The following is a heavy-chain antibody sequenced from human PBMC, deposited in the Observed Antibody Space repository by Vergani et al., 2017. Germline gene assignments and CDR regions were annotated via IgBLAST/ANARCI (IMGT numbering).Heavy chain of an antibody. V-gene: IGHV4-59*01. CDR2: IHYSENT. CDR1: GFTFSSYA. D-gene: IGHD6-19*01. J-gene: IGHJ5*02. Sequence: VQLLESGGGLVQPGGSLRLSCAASGFTFSSYAMSWVRQPPGKGLEWIGSIHYSENTNYNPSLKTRVTISVDTSKNQFSLTLTSVTAADTAVYYCASDTHSGQRADRWGQGILVTVTS. CDR3: ASDTHSGQRADR.